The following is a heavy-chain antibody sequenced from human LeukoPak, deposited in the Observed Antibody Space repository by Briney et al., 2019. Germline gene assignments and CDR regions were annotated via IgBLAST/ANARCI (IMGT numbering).Heavy chain of an antibody. CDR2: IGSSSSYI. Sequence: PGGSLRLSCAASGFTFSSYAMSWVRQAPGKGLEWVSSIGSSSSYIYYADSVKGRFTISRDNAENSLYLQMNSLRAEDTAVYFCAREDYGGSNYWGQGTLVTASS. J-gene: IGHJ4*02. CDR1: GFTFSSYA. D-gene: IGHD4-17*01. CDR3: AREDYGGSNY. V-gene: IGHV3-21*01.